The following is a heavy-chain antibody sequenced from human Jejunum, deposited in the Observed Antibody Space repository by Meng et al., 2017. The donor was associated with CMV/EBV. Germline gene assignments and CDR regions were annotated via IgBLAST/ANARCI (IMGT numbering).Heavy chain of an antibody. J-gene: IGHJ4*02. Sequence: ERLVQAGGEVKKPGAPVKVSCKSSGYTFTNYGITWVRQAPGQGLEWMGWISAYNGDTNYAQTLQGRVTMTTDTSTSTAYMELRSLRPDDTAVYYCARVEVGITSGDYWGQGTLVTVSS. CDR3: ARVEVGITSGDY. CDR2: ISAYNGDT. CDR1: GYTFTNYG. D-gene: IGHD1-26*01. V-gene: IGHV1-18*01.